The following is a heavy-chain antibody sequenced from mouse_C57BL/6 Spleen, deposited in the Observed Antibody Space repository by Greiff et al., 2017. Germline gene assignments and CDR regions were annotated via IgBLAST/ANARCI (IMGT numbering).Heavy chain of an antibody. Sequence: QVQLKESGAELMKPGASVKLSCKATGYTFTGYWIEWVKQRPGHGLEWIGEILPGSGSTNYNEKFKGKATLAADTSTNTAYMQLSRLTTEDSAIYYSERLGGNAMDYWGQGTTVTVSS. V-gene: IGHV1-9*01. CDR2: ILPGSGST. D-gene: IGHD4-1*01. CDR3: ERLGGNAMDY. J-gene: IGHJ4*01. CDR1: GYTFTGYW.